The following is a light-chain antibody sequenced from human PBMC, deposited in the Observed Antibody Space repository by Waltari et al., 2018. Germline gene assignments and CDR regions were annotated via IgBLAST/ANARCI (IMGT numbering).Light chain of an antibody. J-gene: IGKJ3*01. CDR2: AAS. V-gene: IGKV1-27*01. Sequence: DIQMTQSPSSLSASVGDRVTITCRASQDISNYLPWYQQTPGKVPKLLIYAASTLQSGVPSRFRGSGSGTDFTLTISSLQPEDVATYYCQKYDSVPFTFGPGTKVDI. CDR3: QKYDSVPFT. CDR1: QDISNY.